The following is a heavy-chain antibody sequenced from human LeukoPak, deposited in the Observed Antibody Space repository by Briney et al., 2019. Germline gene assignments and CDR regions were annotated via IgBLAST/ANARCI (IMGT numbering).Heavy chain of an antibody. CDR1: GFTFSSYG. D-gene: IGHD5-24*01. V-gene: IGHV3-33*01. CDR3: AGQETRAFDI. Sequence: QPGGSLRLSCAASGFTFSSYGMHWVRQAPGKGLEWVAVIWYDGNTKHYADSVEGRFTISRDNSRNTLYLQMNSLGAEDTAVYYCAGQETRAFDIWGQGTVVTVSS. CDR2: IWYDGNTK. J-gene: IGHJ3*02.